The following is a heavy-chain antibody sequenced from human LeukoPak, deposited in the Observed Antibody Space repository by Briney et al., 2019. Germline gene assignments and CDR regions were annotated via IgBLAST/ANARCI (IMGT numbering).Heavy chain of an antibody. J-gene: IGHJ4*02. Sequence: PGGSLRLSCAASGFTFSSYGMHWVRQAPGKGLEWVAVISYDGSNKYYADSVKGRFTISRDNSKNTLYLQMNSLRAEDTAVYYCAKEGSYYYDSSGYYPPYFDYWAREPWSPSPQ. V-gene: IGHV3-30*18. CDR3: AKEGSYYYDSSGYYPPYFDY. D-gene: IGHD3-22*01. CDR1: GFTFSSYG. CDR2: ISYDGSNK.